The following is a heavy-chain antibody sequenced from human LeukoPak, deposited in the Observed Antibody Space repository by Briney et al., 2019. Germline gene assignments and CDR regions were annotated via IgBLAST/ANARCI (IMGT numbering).Heavy chain of an antibody. V-gene: IGHV3-23*01. CDR3: AREVWFGEFDY. CDR1: RLSFSAYP. D-gene: IGHD3-10*01. CDR2: ISASGDVT. Sequence: GGSLRLSCEASRLSFSAYPMGWVRRAPGKGLGWVSGISASGDVTFHADPVKGRFTISRDNSKYTLYLQMNSLRAEDTAVYYCAREVWFGEFDYWGQGTLVTVSS. J-gene: IGHJ4*02.